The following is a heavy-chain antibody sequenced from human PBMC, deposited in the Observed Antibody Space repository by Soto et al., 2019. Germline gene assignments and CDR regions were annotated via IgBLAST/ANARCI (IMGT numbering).Heavy chain of an antibody. D-gene: IGHD4-17*01. J-gene: IGHJ4*02. CDR3: ARPPTTVTTNYLDY. V-gene: IGHV3-21*01. CDR1: GFTFSSYS. CDR2: ISSSSSYI. Sequence: RRLSCAASGFTFSSYSMNWVRQAPGKGLEWVSSISSSSSYIYYADSVKGRFTISRDNAKNSLYLQMNSLRAEDTAVYYCARPPTTVTTNYLDYWGQGTLVTVSS.